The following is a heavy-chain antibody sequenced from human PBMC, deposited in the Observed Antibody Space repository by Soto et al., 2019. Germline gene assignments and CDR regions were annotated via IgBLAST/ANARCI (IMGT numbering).Heavy chain of an antibody. Sequence: XSVKVSCKASESPFMNYDIIWVRQATGQGLEWMGWMNPNSGNTGYALKFQGRVSMTRNTSIYTVYLELSSLASDDTAVYYCVPMAPSGTLNWFDPCGQGTLVTVSS. D-gene: IGHD1-1*01. CDR1: ESPFMNYD. J-gene: IGHJ5*02. CDR2: MNPNSGNT. CDR3: VPMAPSGTLNWFDP. V-gene: IGHV1-8*01.